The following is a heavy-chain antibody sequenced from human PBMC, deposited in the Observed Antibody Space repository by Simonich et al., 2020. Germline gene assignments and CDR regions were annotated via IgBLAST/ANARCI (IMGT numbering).Heavy chain of an antibody. D-gene: IGHD7-27*01. J-gene: IGHJ6*03. CDR1: GYTFTGYY. V-gene: IGHV1-2*02. CDR2: TNPNRGSK. CDR3: ARGALTGDYYYMDV. Sequence: QVQLVQSGAEVKKPGASVKVSCKDSGYTFTGYYMHWVRQAPGQGLQREGWTNPNRGSKNYEQKFQGRATRTRDTYISTAYMELSRLRSDDTAVYYCARGALTGDYYYMDVWGQGTTVTVSS.